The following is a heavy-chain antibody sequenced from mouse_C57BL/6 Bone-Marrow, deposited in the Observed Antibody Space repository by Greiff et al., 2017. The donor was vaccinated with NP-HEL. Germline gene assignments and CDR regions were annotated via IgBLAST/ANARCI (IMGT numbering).Heavy chain of an antibody. V-gene: IGHV5-4*01. Sequence: EVMLVESGGGLVKPGGSLKLSCAASGFTFSSYAMSWVRQTPEKRLEWVATISDGGSYTYYPDNVKGRFTISRDNAKNNLYLQMSHLKSEDTAMYYCAREGGVYSNYPAWFAYWGQGTLVTVSA. CDR1: GFTFSSYA. CDR3: AREGGVYSNYPAWFAY. CDR2: ISDGGSYT. D-gene: IGHD2-5*01. J-gene: IGHJ3*01.